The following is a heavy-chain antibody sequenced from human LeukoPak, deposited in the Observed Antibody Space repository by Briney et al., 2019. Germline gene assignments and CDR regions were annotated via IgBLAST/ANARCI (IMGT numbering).Heavy chain of an antibody. J-gene: IGHJ4*02. Sequence: PGGSLRLSCAASGFTFSNYAMTWVRQAPGKGLEWVSSIDGSATDTYYADSVKGRFTISRDNSRNTQYLQMNSLRAEDTAVYYCARELSQIVWGGLDYGGQGTLVSVSS. CDR1: GFTFSNYA. D-gene: IGHD2-21*01. CDR2: IDGSATDT. CDR3: ARELSQIVWGGLDY. V-gene: IGHV3-23*01.